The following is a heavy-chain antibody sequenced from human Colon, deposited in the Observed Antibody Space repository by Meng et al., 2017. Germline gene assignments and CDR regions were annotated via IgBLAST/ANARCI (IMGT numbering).Heavy chain of an antibody. J-gene: IGHJ4*02. CDR2: IYLSGSP. V-gene: IGHV4-4*02. CDR3: ARHGGWHFDY. CDR1: GGSISSSNY. Sequence: VELHDAGPGLVEASGTLSLTCAVSGGSISSSNYWSWVRQPPGKGLEWIGQIYLSGSPSYNPSLESRVTISVDKSKNQLSLRLTSVTAADTAIYYCARHGGWHFDYWGQGTLVTVSS. D-gene: IGHD6-19*01.